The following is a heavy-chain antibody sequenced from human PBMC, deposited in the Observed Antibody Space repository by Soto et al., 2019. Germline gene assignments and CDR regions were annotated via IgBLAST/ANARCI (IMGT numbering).Heavy chain of an antibody. CDR3: AADSGYYYDSSGYHDFDY. V-gene: IGHV1-58*01. Sequence: ASVEVSCKXSGFTFTSSAVQWVRQARGQRLEWIGWIVVGSGNTNYAQKFQERVTITRDMSTSTAYMELSSLRSEDTAVYYCAADSGYYYDSSGYHDFDYWGQGTLVTVSS. CDR1: GFTFTSSA. D-gene: IGHD3-22*01. CDR2: IVVGSGNT. J-gene: IGHJ4*02.